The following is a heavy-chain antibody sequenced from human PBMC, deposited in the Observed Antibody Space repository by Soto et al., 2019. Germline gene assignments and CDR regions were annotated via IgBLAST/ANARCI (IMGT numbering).Heavy chain of an antibody. V-gene: IGHV1-69*13. Sequence: SAKVSCKASGDTFSTYTITWMRQAPGQGLEWMGGIIPRSATSNYAQKFQGRVTITADESTNTAYMELSSLRSEDTAVYYCARDREAYDSSGCIDFWGQGTLVTVSS. CDR1: GDTFSTYT. J-gene: IGHJ4*02. CDR2: IIPRSATS. CDR3: ARDREAYDSSGCIDF. D-gene: IGHD3-22*01.